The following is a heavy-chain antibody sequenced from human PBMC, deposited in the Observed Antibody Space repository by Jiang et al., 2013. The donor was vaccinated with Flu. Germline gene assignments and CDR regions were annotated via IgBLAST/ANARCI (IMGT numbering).Heavy chain of an antibody. CDR2: INPNSGGT. Sequence: GAEVKKPGASVKVSCKASGYTFRDFYIHWVRQAPGQGLEWMGWINPNSGGTKYTQNFQGRVTMTRDTSISTAYMDLSSLTSDDTAVYYCARARGCGGGNCYSEYFQYWGQGTLITVSS. J-gene: IGHJ1*01. CDR1: GYTFRDFY. CDR3: ARARGCGGGNCYSEYFQY. D-gene: IGHD2-15*01. V-gene: IGHV1-2*02.